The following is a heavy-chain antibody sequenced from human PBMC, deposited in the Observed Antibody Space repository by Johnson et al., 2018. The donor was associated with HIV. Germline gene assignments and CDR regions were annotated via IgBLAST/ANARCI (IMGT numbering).Heavy chain of an antibody. CDR2: ISSSGAGI. CDR3: ARDPPGRAFDV. J-gene: IGHJ3*01. Sequence: EVQLVESGGGVVQPGRSLRLSCAASGFTFSSYAMHWIRQVPGKGLECVAYISSSGAGIYYADSVRGRFTISRDNAKNSLFLQMNSLSAEDTAIYYCARDPPGRAFDVWGLGTTVTVSS. V-gene: IGHV3-48*03. CDR1: GFTFSSYA.